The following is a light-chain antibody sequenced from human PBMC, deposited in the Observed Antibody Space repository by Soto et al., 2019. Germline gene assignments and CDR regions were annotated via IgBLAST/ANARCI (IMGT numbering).Light chain of an antibody. CDR2: GVT. V-gene: IGLV2-14*03. J-gene: IGLJ1*01. CDR1: SSDIGGHDD. CDR3: CSYTSDLTPYV. Sequence: QSVLTQPASVSGSPGQSITISCTGTSSDIGGHDDVSWYQQHPGKVPKLLIYGVTDRPSGVSNRFSGSKSVNVASLTVSGLQAEDEADYYCCSYTSDLTPYVFGTGTKVTVL.